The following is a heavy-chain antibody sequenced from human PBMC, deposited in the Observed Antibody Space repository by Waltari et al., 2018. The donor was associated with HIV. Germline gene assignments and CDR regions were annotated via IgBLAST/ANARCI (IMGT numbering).Heavy chain of an antibody. V-gene: IGHV3-23*01. Sequence: QLLESGGGLVEPGGSLRLSCSASGFFFPDFAMDWVRQSPGKGLAWVSAIRGGGATFYADSVKGRFTISRDNSKNTLYLQMNSLRADDAAVYYCVTDSGRAADVFDLWGQGTMVTVSS. J-gene: IGHJ3*01. CDR1: GFFFPDFA. CDR2: IRGGGAT. D-gene: IGHD3-10*01. CDR3: VTDSGRAADVFDL.